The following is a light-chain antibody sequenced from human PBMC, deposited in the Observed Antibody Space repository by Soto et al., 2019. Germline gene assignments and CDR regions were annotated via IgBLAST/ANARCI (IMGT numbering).Light chain of an antibody. CDR3: QQYGSSPPIT. V-gene: IGKV3-20*01. Sequence: EIVLAQSPGTLSLSPGERATLSCRASQRVSNTYLAWYQQKPGQAPRLLIYGASSRATGIPDRFSGSGSGTDFTLTITRLEPEDFAVYYCQQYGSSPPITFGQGTRLEIK. J-gene: IGKJ5*01. CDR1: QRVSNTY. CDR2: GAS.